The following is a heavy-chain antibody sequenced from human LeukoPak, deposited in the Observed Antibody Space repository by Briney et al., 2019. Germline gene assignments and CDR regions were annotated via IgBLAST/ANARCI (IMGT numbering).Heavy chain of an antibody. D-gene: IGHD2-15*01. V-gene: IGHV4-34*01. CDR3: ARGGGYCSGGSCYSRDY. Sequence: SETLSLTCAVYGGSFSGYYWSWIRQPPGKGLEWVGEIKHGGSTNYNPSLKSRVTISVDTSKNHFSLKLSSVTAADTAVYYCARGGGYCSGGSCYSRDYWGQGTLVTVSS. CDR1: GGSFSGYY. CDR2: IKHGGST. J-gene: IGHJ4*02.